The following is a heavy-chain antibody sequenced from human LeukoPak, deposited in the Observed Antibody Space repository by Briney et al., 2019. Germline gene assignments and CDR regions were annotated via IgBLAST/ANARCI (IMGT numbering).Heavy chain of an antibody. CDR1: GDSISSSSDY. CDR3: ARAMSIAARLQTIFDY. Sequence: PSETLSLTCTVSGDSISSSSDYWGWIRQPPGKGLEWIGSIYYTVTTYYSPSLKSRVTISVGTSKNQFSLKLGSVTAADTAVYYCARAMSIAARLQTIFDYWGQGTLVTVSS. J-gene: IGHJ4*02. V-gene: IGHV4-39*01. CDR2: IYYTVTT. D-gene: IGHD6-6*01.